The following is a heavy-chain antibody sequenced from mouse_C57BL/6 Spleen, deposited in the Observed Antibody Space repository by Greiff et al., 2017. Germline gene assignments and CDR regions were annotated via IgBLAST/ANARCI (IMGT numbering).Heavy chain of an antibody. CDR2: IYPGDGDT. CDR3: AREGLLDFDY. J-gene: IGHJ2*01. Sequence: QVHVKQSGAELVKPGASVKISCKASGYAFSSYWMNWVKQRPGKGLEWIGQIYPGDGDTNYNGKFKGKATLTADKSSSTAYMQLSSLTSEDSAVYFCAREGLLDFDYWGQGTTLTVSS. CDR1: GYAFSSYW. V-gene: IGHV1-80*01. D-gene: IGHD2-10*01.